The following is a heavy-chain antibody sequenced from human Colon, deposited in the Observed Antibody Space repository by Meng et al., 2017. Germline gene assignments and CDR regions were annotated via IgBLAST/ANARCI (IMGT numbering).Heavy chain of an antibody. J-gene: IGHJ4*02. D-gene: IGHD3-10*01. CDR2: INHSGST. V-gene: IGHV4-38-2*02. CDR3: VRDSTSIYGSPPHY. Sequence: SETLSLTCTVSGSSISSGYSWGWIRQPPGKGLEWIGRINHSGSTSYNPSLNSRVTMSVDTSKNQFSLKLSSVTAADTAVYYCVRDSTSIYGSPPHYWGQGTLVTVSS. CDR1: GSSISSGYS.